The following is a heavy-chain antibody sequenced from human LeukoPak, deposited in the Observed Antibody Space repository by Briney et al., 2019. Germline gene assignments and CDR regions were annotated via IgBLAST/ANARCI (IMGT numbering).Heavy chain of an antibody. CDR2: IHRDDKT. V-gene: IGHV3-53*01. CDR3: AREVISTPSYFDY. Sequence: GGSLRLSCAASESTVSSSFIYWVRRAPGKGLEWVSFIHRDDKTYYTDSVKGRFTMSRDSSKNTLYLQMNSLGADDTAVYYCAREVISTPSYFDYWGQGILVTVSS. D-gene: IGHD2-2*01. J-gene: IGHJ4*02. CDR1: ESTVSSSF.